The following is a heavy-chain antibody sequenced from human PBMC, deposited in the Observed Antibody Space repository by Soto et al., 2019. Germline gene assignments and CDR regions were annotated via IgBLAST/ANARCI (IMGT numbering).Heavy chain of an antibody. D-gene: IGHD6-13*01. J-gene: IGHJ1*01. CDR1: GYTFTSYD. CDR2: LNPNSGNT. Sequence: ASVKVSCKASGYTFTSYDINWVRQATGQGLEWMGWLNPNSGNTGYAQKFQGRVTMTRNTSISTAYMELSSLRSKDTAVYYCARGLSLAAAGKIKYFQHGGQGTLVTVSS. V-gene: IGHV1-8*01. CDR3: ARGLSLAAAGKIKYFQH.